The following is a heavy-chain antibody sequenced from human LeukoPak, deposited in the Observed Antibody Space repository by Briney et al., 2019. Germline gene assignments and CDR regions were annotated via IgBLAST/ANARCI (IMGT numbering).Heavy chain of an antibody. V-gene: IGHV3-30*18. D-gene: IGHD6-6*01. Sequence: GGSLRLSCAASGFTFSSYGMGWVRRAAGKGLEWVAVISYDGSNKYFADSVKGRFTISRYNSKTTLYLQINSLRAEDTAVYYCAKDTIAALTALFPYYYGMDVWGQGTTVTVSS. J-gene: IGHJ6*02. CDR3: AKDTIAALTALFPYYYGMDV. CDR1: GFTFSSYG. CDR2: ISYDGSNK.